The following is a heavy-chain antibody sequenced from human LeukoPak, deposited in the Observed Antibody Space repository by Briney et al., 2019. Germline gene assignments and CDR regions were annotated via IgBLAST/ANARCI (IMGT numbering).Heavy chain of an antibody. V-gene: IGHV4-39*01. CDR3: ARRAAGLDWFGP. CDR2: INYSGTI. Sequence: GSLRLSCAASGFTFSSYWMSWVRQPPGKGLEWIASINYSGTIYYNPSLKSRVSVSIDTPKNEFSLKLRSVTAADTALYYCARRAAGLDWFGPWGQGTPVTVSS. J-gene: IGHJ5*02. D-gene: IGHD6-13*01. CDR1: GFTFSSYW.